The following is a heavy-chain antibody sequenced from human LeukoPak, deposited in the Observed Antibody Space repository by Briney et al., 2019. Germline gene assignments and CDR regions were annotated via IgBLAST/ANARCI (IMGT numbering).Heavy chain of an antibody. D-gene: IGHD5-24*01. J-gene: IGHJ4*02. CDR1: RFTSTSYA. Sequence: PGGSLRLSCVDSRFTSTSYAMHWVRQAPGKGLEWVAVMSYDGTSEYYADSVRGRFTISRDHSQNMLYLHMTSLRDEDTALYYCVSDSRDGYNLASHFDFWGQGTLVTVSS. V-gene: IGHV3-30-3*01. CDR3: VSDSRDGYNLASHFDF. CDR2: MSYDGTSE.